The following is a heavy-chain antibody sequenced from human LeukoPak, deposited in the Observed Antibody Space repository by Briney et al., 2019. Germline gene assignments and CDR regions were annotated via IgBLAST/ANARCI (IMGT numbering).Heavy chain of an antibody. CDR2: IRYDGSNK. J-gene: IGHJ4*02. CDR3: AKDQGDSFDY. CDR1: GFTFSSYG. Sequence: GGSLRLSCAASGFTFSSYGMHWVRQAPGKGLEWVAFIRYDGSNKYYADSVKGRLTISRDNSKNTLYLQMNSLRAEDTAVYYCAKDQGDSFDYWSQGTLVTVSS. V-gene: IGHV3-30*02.